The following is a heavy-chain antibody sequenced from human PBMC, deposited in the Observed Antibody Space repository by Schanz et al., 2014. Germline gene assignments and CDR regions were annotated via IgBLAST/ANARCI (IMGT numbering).Heavy chain of an antibody. J-gene: IGHJ6*02. D-gene: IGHD2-15*01. CDR1: GFDFNSYS. CDR3: AKGMGYCSGGTCYDYYYYGLDV. V-gene: IGHV3-23*04. Sequence: EVQLVESGGGLVQPGGSLRLSCEASGFDFNSYSMNWVRQVPGKGLEWVSSISHSGGSKYYADSVKGRFTISRDNSENTLYLQMNSLSADDTAVFYCAKGMGYCSGGTCYDYYYYGLDVWGQGTTVTVSS. CDR2: ISHSGGSK.